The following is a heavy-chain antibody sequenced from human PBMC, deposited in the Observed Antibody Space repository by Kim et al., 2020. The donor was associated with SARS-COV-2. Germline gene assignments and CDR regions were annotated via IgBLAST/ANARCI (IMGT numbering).Heavy chain of an antibody. V-gene: IGHV4-39*01. D-gene: IGHD2-2*01. J-gene: IGHJ6*02. CDR2: IYYSGST. Sequence: SETLSLTCTVSGGSISSSSYYWGWIRQPPGKGLEWIGSIYYSGSTYYNPSLKSRVTISVDTSKNQFSLKLSSVTAADTAVYYCAGTENCSSTSCYFYYYYGMDVWGQGTTVTVSS. CDR1: GGSISSSSYY. CDR3: AGTENCSSTSCYFYYYYGMDV.